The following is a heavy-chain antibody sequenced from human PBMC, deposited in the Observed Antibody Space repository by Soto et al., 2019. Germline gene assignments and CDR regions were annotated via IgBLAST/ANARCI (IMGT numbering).Heavy chain of an antibody. D-gene: IGHD3-22*01. V-gene: IGHV4-61*01. CDR3: ARTNSRGHWAAWY. J-gene: IGHJ4*02. Sequence: SETLSLTCTISGDSVSSGSYCWSWIRQAPGKGLEWIGYIQSSGNTNYNPSLKSRVTISINTSKNQFSLNLTSVTAADTAVYYCARTNSRGHWAAWYWGQGTLVTVSS. CDR1: GDSVSSGSYC. CDR2: IQSSGNT.